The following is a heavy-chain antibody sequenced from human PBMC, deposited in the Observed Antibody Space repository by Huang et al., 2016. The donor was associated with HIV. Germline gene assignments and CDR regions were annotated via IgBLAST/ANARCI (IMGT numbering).Heavy chain of an antibody. CDR3: VRLLDHTGDY. J-gene: IGHJ4*02. Sequence: EVQLVESGGGLVQPGGSLRLSCAASGFTFNMYWMSWVRQAPGKGLEWVAGIKTDGGEKSYVDSVKGRFTISRDNAKNSLYLQMNSLRAEDTAVYYCVRLLDHTGDYWGQGTLVTVSS. D-gene: IGHD1-26*01. V-gene: IGHV3-7*01. CDR1: GFTFNMYW. CDR2: IKTDGGEK.